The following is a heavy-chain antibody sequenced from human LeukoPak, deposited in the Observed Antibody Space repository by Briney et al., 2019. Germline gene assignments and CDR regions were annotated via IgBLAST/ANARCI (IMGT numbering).Heavy chain of an antibody. D-gene: IGHD2-15*01. CDR3: ARDQWSQFSFDY. Sequence: PGGSLRLSCAVSGFTFSSHTMNWVRQAPGQGLEWVSSISASSLTIYYADSVKGRFTISRDNAKNSLYLQMNSLRAEDTAVYYCARDQWSQFSFDYWGLGTLVTVSS. CDR2: ISASSLTI. CDR1: GFTFSSHT. V-gene: IGHV3-48*01. J-gene: IGHJ4*02.